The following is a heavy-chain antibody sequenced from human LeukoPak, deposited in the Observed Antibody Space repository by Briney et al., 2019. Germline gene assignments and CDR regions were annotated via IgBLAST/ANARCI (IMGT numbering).Heavy chain of an antibody. V-gene: IGHV3-30*12. Sequence: GGSLRLSCAASGFTFTTFGMHWVRQAPGKGLEWVTFITYDGSNKYYADSVKGRFTISRDNAKNSLYLQMNSLSAEDTAVYYCVRVAYDVLTGYENYYDYWGQGTLVTVSS. D-gene: IGHD3-9*01. CDR1: GFTFTTFG. CDR2: ITYDGSNK. J-gene: IGHJ4*02. CDR3: VRVAYDVLTGYENYYDY.